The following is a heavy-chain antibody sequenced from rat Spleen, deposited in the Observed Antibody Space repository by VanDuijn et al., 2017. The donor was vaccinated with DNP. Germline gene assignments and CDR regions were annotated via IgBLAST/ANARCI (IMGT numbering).Heavy chain of an antibody. CDR2: ISTTGGKT. V-gene: IGHV5-46*01. CDR3: ARWGTTPWDY. Sequence: EVQLVESGGGLVQPGGSMKLSCAASGFTFSSFPMAWVRQAPTKDLEWVAIISTTGGKTDYRDSVKGRFTVSRDNARSTLYLQMNSLQTEDTAMYFCARWGTTPWDYWGQGVMVTVSS. CDR1: GFTFSSFP. J-gene: IGHJ2*01. D-gene: IGHD1-4*01.